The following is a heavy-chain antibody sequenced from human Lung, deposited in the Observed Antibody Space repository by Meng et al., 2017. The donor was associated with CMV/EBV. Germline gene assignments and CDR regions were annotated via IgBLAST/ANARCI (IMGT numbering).Heavy chain of an antibody. CDR1: SVSSASYY. Sequence: SVSSASYYWSWIRQPPGKGLEWIAYVYYGGGTNYNPSLKSRVTISVDTSKNQFSLKLSSVTAADTAVYYCARGTGYCSSTSCYPFDPWGQGTLVTVS. J-gene: IGHJ5*02. CDR2: VYYGGGT. CDR3: ARGTGYCSSTSCYPFDP. V-gene: IGHV4-61*01. D-gene: IGHD2-2*01.